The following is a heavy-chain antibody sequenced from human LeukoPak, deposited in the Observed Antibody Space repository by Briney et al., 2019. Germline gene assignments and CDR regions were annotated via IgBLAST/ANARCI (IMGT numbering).Heavy chain of an antibody. J-gene: IGHJ5*02. CDR3: ARVGSGYDFGGWFDP. V-gene: IGHV3-9*01. D-gene: IGHD5-12*01. Sequence: GGSLRLSCAASGFTFDDYAMHWVRQAPGKGLEWVSGISWNSGSIDYADSVKGRFTISRDNAKNSLYLQMNSLRAEDTALYYCARVGSGYDFGGWFDPWGQGTLVTVSS. CDR1: GFTFDDYA. CDR2: ISWNSGSI.